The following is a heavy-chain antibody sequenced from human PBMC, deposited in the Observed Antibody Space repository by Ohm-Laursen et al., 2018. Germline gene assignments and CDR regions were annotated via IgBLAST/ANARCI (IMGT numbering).Heavy chain of an antibody. CDR2: SRDKANSYTT. J-gene: IGHJ3*01. CDR1: GLTLKSYS. D-gene: IGHD2/OR15-2a*01. Sequence: SLRLSCAASGLTLKSYSMDWVRQAPGKGLELVARSRDKANSYTTAYVASVKGRFSISRDDSENSLYLQMNSLKTEDTAVYYCARTRNFQPYDVWGQGTMVIVSS. V-gene: IGHV3-72*01. CDR3: ARTRNFQPYDV.